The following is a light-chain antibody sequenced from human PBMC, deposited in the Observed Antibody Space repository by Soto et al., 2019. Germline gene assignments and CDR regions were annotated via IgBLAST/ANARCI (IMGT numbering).Light chain of an antibody. CDR1: SSDVGAYNL. Sequence: QSALAQPASVSVSPGQSITISCTGTSSDVGAYNLVSWYQHYSGKAPKLLIYEVSQWPSGISDRFSGSKSGNTASLTISGLQAEDEADYYCCSYAGVTWGYVFGTGTKVTVL. V-gene: IGLV2-23*02. CDR3: CSYAGVTWGYV. CDR2: EVS. J-gene: IGLJ1*01.